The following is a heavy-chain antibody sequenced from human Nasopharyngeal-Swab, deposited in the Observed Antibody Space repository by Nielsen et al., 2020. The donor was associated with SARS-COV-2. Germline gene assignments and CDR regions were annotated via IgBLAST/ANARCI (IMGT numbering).Heavy chain of an antibody. CDR2: IYYSGST. V-gene: IGHV4-59*12. CDR3: ARGPNCSGGSCYQFLAYYYYHGVDV. J-gene: IGHJ6*02. D-gene: IGHD2-15*01. Sequence: SETLSLTFTVSGGSFSSYYWSWIRPPPGKGLEWLGYIYYSGSTNYNPSLKSRVTISVDTSKNQFSLKLNSVTAADTAVYYCARGPNCSGGSCYQFLAYYYYHGVDVWGQGTTVTVSS. CDR1: GGSFSSYY.